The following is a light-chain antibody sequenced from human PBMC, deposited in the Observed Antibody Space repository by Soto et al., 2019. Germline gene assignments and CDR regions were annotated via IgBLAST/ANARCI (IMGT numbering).Light chain of an antibody. J-gene: IGLJ1*01. Sequence: QSVLTQPPSASGSPGQSVTISCTGTSSDVGGYNYVSWYQQHPGKAPKLMIYEVSKRPSGVPDRFSGSKSGNTASLTVSGLQAEDYADSESSSNSANPGYDIGPVTKVTGL. CDR3: SSNSANPGYD. CDR2: EVS. V-gene: IGLV2-8*01. CDR1: SSDVGGYNY.